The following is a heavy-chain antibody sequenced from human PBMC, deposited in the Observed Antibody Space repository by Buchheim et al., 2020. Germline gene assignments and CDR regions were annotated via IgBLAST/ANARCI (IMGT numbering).Heavy chain of an antibody. Sequence: VQMVESGGGVVQPGTSLRLSCAASGFIFSDFGLHWVRQAPGTGLEWVAVISYDSSHKYYADSVKGRFTISRDNSKYTLYLQVNSLRLEDTALYYCAKDSGSTSELDFWGQGTL. CDR2: ISYDSSHK. J-gene: IGHJ4*02. D-gene: IGHD1-26*01. V-gene: IGHV3-30*18. CDR3: AKDSGSTSELDF. CDR1: GFIFSDFG.